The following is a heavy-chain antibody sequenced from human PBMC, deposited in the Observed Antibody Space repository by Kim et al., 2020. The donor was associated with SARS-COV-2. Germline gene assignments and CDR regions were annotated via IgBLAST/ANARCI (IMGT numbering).Heavy chain of an antibody. D-gene: IGHD1-26*01. J-gene: IGHJ6*02. CDR3: ARAPPGYSGGNSRGGGMDV. V-gene: IGHV4-59*13. CDR2: MYYSGST. Sequence: SETLSLTCTVSGGSISSYYWSWIRQPPGKGLEWIGCMYYSGSTNYNPSLKSRVTISADTSKNQLSLKLSSVTAADTAVYYCARAPPGYSGGNSRGGGMDVWGQGTTVTVSS. CDR1: GGSISSYY.